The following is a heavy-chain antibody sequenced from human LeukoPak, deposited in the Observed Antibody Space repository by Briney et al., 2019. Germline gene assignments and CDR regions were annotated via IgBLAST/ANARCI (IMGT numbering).Heavy chain of an antibody. CDR1: GFTFSSYA. Sequence: PRGSLRLSCAASGFTFSSYAMSWVRQAPGKGLEWVSAISGSGATTYYADSVKGRFTISRDNSKNTLYLQVNSLRAEDTAVYFCVKGSSGSSGSWGQGTLVTVSS. J-gene: IGHJ5*02. CDR2: ISGSGATT. V-gene: IGHV3-23*01. D-gene: IGHD3-10*01. CDR3: VKGSSGSSGS.